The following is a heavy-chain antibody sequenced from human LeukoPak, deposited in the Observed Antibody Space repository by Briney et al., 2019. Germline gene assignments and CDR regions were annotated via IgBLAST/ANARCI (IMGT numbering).Heavy chain of an antibody. D-gene: IGHD3-16*01. CDR3: ARETLHNWFDP. CDR1: GYTFTSYY. J-gene: IGHJ5*02. Sequence: ASVKVSCTASGYTFTSYYMHWVRQAPRQGLEWMGIINPSGGSTSYAQKFQGRVTMTRDTSTSTVYMELSSLRSEDTAVYYCARETLHNWFDPWGQGTLVTVSS. V-gene: IGHV1-46*01. CDR2: INPSGGST.